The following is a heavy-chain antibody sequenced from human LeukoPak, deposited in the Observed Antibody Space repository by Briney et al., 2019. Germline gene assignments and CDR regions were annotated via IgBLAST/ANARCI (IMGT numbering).Heavy chain of an antibody. Sequence: GGSLRLSCAASGFTFSSYAMSWVRQAPGKGLEWVSAISGSGGSTYYADSVKGRFTISRDNSKNTLYLQMNSLRAEDTAVYYCAKDSLIYLYCSSTSCSQGYFDYWGQGTLVTVSS. V-gene: IGHV3-23*01. CDR3: AKDSLIYLYCSSTSCSQGYFDY. J-gene: IGHJ4*02. CDR1: GFTFSSYA. D-gene: IGHD2-2*01. CDR2: ISGSGGST.